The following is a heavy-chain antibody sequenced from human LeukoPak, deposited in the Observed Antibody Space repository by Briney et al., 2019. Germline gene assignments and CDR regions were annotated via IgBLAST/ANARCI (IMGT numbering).Heavy chain of an antibody. CDR2: IIPIFGTA. CDR1: GGTFSSYA. J-gene: IGHJ6*04. D-gene: IGHD2-2*01. V-gene: IGHV1-69*13. CDR3: ARGPTECSSTSCYEKSGGYYYYYGMDV. Sequence: SVKVSCKASGGTFSSYAISWVRQAPGQGLEWMGGIIPIFGTANYAQKFQGRVTITADESTSTAYMELSSLRSEDTAVYYCARGPTECSSTSCYEKSGGYYYYYGMDVWGKETTVTVSS.